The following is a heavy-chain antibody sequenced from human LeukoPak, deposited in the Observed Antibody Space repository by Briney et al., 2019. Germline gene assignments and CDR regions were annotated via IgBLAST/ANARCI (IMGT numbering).Heavy chain of an antibody. CDR1: GFTFSSYG. J-gene: IGHJ4*02. V-gene: IGHV3-23*01. D-gene: IGHD6-13*01. CDR2: ISGSGGST. CDR3: AKDGAGYSSSWSDY. Sequence: GRSLRLSCAASGFTFSSYGMHWVRQAPGKGLEWVSAISGSGGSTYYADSVKGRFTISRDNSKHTLYLQMNSLRAEDTAVYYCAKDGAGYSSSWSDYWGQGTLVTVSS.